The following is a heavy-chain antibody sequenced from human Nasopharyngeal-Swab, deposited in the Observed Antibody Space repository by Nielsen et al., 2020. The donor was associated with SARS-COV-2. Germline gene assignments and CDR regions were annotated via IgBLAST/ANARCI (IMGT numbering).Heavy chain of an antibody. D-gene: IGHD4-23*01. Sequence: GGSLRLSCAASGFTFSSYSMNWVRQAPGKGLEWVSSISSSSSYIYYADSVKGRFTISRDNAKNSLYLQMSSLRAEDTAVYYCARALRWGAFDIWGQGTMVTVSS. CDR3: ARALRWGAFDI. J-gene: IGHJ3*02. V-gene: IGHV3-21*01. CDR1: GFTFSSYS. CDR2: ISSSSSYI.